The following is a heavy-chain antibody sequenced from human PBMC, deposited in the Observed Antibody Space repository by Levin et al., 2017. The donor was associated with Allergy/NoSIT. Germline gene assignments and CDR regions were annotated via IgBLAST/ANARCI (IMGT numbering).Heavy chain of an antibody. CDR1: GFTFSGYA. CDR3: AKGDGGSCYSRLDY. V-gene: IGHV3-23*01. Sequence: GESLKISCAASGFTFSGYAMSWVRQAPGKGLEWVSVICGSGDSTYYADSLKGRFTISRDNSKNTLYLHMNSLRAEDTALYYCAKGDGGSCYSRLDYWGQGTLVTVSS. CDR2: ICGSGDST. D-gene: IGHD2-15*01. J-gene: IGHJ4*02.